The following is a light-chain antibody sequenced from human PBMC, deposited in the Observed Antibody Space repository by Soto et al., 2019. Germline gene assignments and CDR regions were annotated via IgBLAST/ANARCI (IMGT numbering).Light chain of an antibody. CDR2: GAS. CDR1: QTFSSY. V-gene: IGKV3-20*01. CDR3: QQYGSSPPFT. Sequence: EIVLTQSPGTLSLSPGERATLSCRASQTFSSYLAWYQQKPGQAPRLLIYGASSRATGIPDRFSGSGSGTDFTLTIGRLEPEDVAVYYCQQYGSSPPFTFGPGTKVDIK. J-gene: IGKJ3*01.